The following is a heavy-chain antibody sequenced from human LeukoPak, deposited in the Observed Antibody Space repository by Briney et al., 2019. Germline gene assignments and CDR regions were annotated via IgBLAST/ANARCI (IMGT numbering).Heavy chain of an antibody. Sequence: GGSLRLSCAASGFTFSSYAMSWVRQAPGKGLEWVSAISGSGGSTYYADSVKGRFTTSRDNSKNTLYLQMNSLRAEDTAVYYCAKDPVNLGITIFGVVEGGLDPWGQGTLVTVSS. D-gene: IGHD3-3*01. V-gene: IGHV3-23*01. CDR2: ISGSGGST. CDR1: GFTFSSYA. CDR3: AKDPVNLGITIFGVVEGGLDP. J-gene: IGHJ5*02.